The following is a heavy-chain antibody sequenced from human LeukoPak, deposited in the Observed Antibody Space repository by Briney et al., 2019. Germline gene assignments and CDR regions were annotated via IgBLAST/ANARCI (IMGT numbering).Heavy chain of an antibody. CDR1: GGSISSSSYY. J-gene: IGHJ6*03. CDR3: ARVEPGYYYYYYMGV. Sequence: TASETLSLTCTVSGGSISSSSYYWGWIRQPPGKGLEWIGSIYYSGSTYYNPSLKSRVTISVDTSKNQFSLKLSSVTAADTAVYYCARVEPGYYYYYYMGVWGKGTTVTVSS. V-gene: IGHV4-39*07. D-gene: IGHD1-26*01. CDR2: IYYSGST.